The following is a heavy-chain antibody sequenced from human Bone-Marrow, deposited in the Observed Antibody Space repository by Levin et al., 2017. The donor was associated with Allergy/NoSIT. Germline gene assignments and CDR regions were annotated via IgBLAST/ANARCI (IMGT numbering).Heavy chain of an antibody. CDR3: ARDGYSYGKDFDY. D-gene: IGHD5-18*01. J-gene: IGHJ4*02. CDR2: ISNSGDLT. CDR1: GFTFSDFY. V-gene: IGHV3-11*01. Sequence: PGGSLRLSCAASGFTFSDFYMNWIRQAPGKGLEWLAYISNSGDLTYYADSVQGRITISRDNAKNSLYLQMNNLRAEDTAVYYCARDGYSYGKDFDYWGQGTLVTVSS.